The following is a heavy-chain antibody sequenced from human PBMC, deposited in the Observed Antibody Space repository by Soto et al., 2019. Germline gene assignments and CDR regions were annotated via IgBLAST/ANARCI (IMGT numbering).Heavy chain of an antibody. CDR3: ARLAVAGTRGYFDY. CDR1: GFSLSTSGEG. D-gene: IGHD6-19*01. J-gene: IGHJ4*03. Sequence: QITLKESGPTLVKTKQTLTLTCSFYGFSLSTSGEGVGWIRQPPGKALEWLALLYWNDDRQYSPSLKSRLTSTKDTSKNQVVLTITNMDPVDTSTDYCARLAVAGTRGYFDYWGQGTLVNASS. V-gene: IGHV2-5*01. CDR2: LYWNDDR.